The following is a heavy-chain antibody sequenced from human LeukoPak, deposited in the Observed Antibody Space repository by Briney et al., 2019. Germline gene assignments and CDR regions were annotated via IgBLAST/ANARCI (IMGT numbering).Heavy chain of an antibody. D-gene: IGHD5-18*01. V-gene: IGHV3-30*03. Sequence: GGSLRLSCAASGFTISNYGMSWVRQAPGKGLEWVAVISYDGSNKYYADSVKGRFTISRDNSKNTLYLQMNSLRAEDTAVYYCARDERLGYSYGYGLVYWGQGTLVTVSS. CDR1: GFTISNYG. CDR3: ARDERLGYSYGYGLVY. J-gene: IGHJ4*02. CDR2: ISYDGSNK.